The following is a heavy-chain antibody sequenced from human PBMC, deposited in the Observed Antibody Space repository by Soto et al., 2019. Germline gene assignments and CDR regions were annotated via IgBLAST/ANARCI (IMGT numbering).Heavy chain of an antibody. V-gene: IGHV3-30-3*01. Sequence: QVQLVESGGGVVQPGRSLRLSCAASGFTFSSYAMYWVRQAPGKGLEWVAVISYDGSNKYYADSVKGRFTISRDNSKNTLYLQMNSLRAEDTAVYYCAGEGSNPPHDAFDIWGQGTMVTVSS. CDR3: AGEGSNPPHDAFDI. D-gene: IGHD4-4*01. J-gene: IGHJ3*02. CDR1: GFTFSSYA. CDR2: ISYDGSNK.